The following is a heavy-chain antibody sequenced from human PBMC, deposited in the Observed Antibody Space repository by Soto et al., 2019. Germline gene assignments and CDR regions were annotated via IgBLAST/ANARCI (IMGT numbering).Heavy chain of an antibody. J-gene: IGHJ4*02. CDR2: ISGSGGST. Sequence: GGSLRLSCAASGFTFSSYAMSWVRQAPGKGLEWVSAISGSGGSTYYADSVKGRFTISRDNSKNTLYLQMNSLRAEDTAVYYYAKCIAARLYGGGAFDYWGQGTLVTVSS. V-gene: IGHV3-23*01. D-gene: IGHD6-6*01. CDR3: AKCIAARLYGGGAFDY. CDR1: GFTFSSYA.